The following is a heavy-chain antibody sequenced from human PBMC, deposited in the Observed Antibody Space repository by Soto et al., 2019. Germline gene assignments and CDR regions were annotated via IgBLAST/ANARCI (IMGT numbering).Heavy chain of an antibody. J-gene: IGHJ4*02. D-gene: IGHD6-19*01. V-gene: IGHV3-23*01. Sequence: EAQVLDSGGGLVQPGGSQRLSCEASGFTFSNYAMSWVRQAPGKGLEWVSTISATGSTLYADSVKGRFTISRDNSKNKVYLQMNFLRAEDTAVYYCAKVSNKWAVAQRGYFDYWGQGTLVTVSS. CDR3: AKVSNKWAVAQRGYFDY. CDR2: ISATGST. CDR1: GFTFSNYA.